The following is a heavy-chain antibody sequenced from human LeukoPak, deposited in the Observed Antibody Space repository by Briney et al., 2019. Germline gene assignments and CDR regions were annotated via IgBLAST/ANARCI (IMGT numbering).Heavy chain of an antibody. V-gene: IGHV3-74*01. CDR2: ISSDESIT. Sequence: GGYLRLYCAASGFTFSNFCMHWVRPAQGKGLVWVSRISSDESITSYADSVKGRFTISRDNAKNTLFLQMNGLRAEDTAVYYCARVSLSSGCLSNWGQGTLVTVSS. CDR3: ARVSLSSGCLSN. CDR1: GFTFSNFC. D-gene: IGHD6-19*01. J-gene: IGHJ4*02.